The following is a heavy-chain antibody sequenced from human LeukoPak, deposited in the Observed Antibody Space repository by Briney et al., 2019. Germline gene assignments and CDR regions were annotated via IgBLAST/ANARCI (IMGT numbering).Heavy chain of an antibody. V-gene: IGHV1-2*02. CDR3: ARDLIGGVIGTFDY. CDR2: INPNSGGT. Sequence: GASVTVSCKASGYTFTGYYMHWVRQAPGQGLEWMGWINPNSGGTNYAQKVQGRVTMTRDTSISTACMELSRLRSDDTAVYYCARDLIGGVIGTFDYWGQGTLVTVSS. CDR1: GYTFTGYY. D-gene: IGHD3-16*02. J-gene: IGHJ4*02.